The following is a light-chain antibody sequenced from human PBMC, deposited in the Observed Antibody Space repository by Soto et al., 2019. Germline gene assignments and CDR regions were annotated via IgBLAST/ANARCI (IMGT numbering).Light chain of an antibody. CDR3: LLSYSTPWT. CDR1: QSISSC. Sequence: DIQVTQSPPSLSASVGDRVTITCRASQSISSCLNWDQQKPGKAPKLLIYAAAGLQSGVPSRLSSSGSGTDFTLTISSLQPEDFATYYCLLSYSTPWTFGQGTKVEIK. CDR2: AAA. V-gene: IGKV1-39*01. J-gene: IGKJ1*01.